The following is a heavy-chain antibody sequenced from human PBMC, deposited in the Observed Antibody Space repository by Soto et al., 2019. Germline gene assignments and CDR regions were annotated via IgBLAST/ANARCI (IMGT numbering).Heavy chain of an antibody. Sequence: PSETLSLTCTVSCGSISSYYWSWIRQPPGKGLEWIGYIYYSGSTNYNPSLKSRVTISVDTSKNQFSLKLSSVTAADTAVYYCARHAQDIVVVVASRGAFDIWGQGTMVTVS. CDR3: ARHAQDIVVVVASRGAFDI. CDR1: CGSISSYY. J-gene: IGHJ3*02. D-gene: IGHD2-15*01. V-gene: IGHV4-59*08. CDR2: IYYSGST.